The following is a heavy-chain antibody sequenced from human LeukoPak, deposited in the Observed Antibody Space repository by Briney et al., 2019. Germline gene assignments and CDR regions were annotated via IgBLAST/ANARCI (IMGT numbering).Heavy chain of an antibody. Sequence: ASVKVSCKASGGTFSSYAISWVRQAPGQGLEWMGGIIPIFGTANYAQKFQGRVTITADESTSTAYMELSSLRSEDTAVYYCAKDRWRDYNYHYSYGMDVWGQGTTVTVSS. D-gene: IGHD5-24*01. CDR2: IIPIFGTA. CDR1: GGTFSSYA. V-gene: IGHV1-69*13. CDR3: AKDRWRDYNYHYSYGMDV. J-gene: IGHJ6*02.